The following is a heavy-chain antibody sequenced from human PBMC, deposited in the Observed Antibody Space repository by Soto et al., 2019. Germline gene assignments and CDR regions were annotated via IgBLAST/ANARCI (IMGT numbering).Heavy chain of an antibody. CDR3: AKDRRKWGDSPFEK. Sequence: QVQLVESGGGVVQPGRSLRLSCAASGFTFSKFGMHWLRQAPGRGLEWVAGISNDGSDEYYVDSVKGRFNISRDNSKITLSLQMNSLRFEDTAMYFCAKDRRKWGDSPFEKWGQAILVTVSS. D-gene: IGHD2-21*02. V-gene: IGHV3-30*18. CDR2: ISNDGSDE. CDR1: GFTFSKFG. J-gene: IGHJ4*02.